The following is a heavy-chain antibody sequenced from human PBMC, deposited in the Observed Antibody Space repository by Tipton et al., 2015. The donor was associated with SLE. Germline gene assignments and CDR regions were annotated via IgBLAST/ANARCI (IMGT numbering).Heavy chain of an antibody. CDR3: ARGVAIYWITYYDYYMDV. V-gene: IGHV4-39*07. D-gene: IGHD2-2*03. CDR1: GDSISTSNYY. Sequence: GLVKPSETLSLTCTVSGDSISTSNYYWGWARQSPGKGLEWIGDINHSGRIDYNPSLMSRVTISEATSKNQFFLTLTSVTAADTGVYYCARGVAIYWITYYDYYMDVWGKGTTVTVSS. CDR2: INHSGRI. J-gene: IGHJ6*03.